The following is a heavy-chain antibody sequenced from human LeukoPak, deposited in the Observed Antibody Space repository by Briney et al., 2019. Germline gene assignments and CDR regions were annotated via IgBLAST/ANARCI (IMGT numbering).Heavy chain of an antibody. Sequence: ASVKVSCKASGYSFTGYYMHWVRQPPGQGLEWMGWINPNSGATNYAQKFQGRVTMTRDTSISTAYMELSRLRPDDTAVYYRARDLTIIVVVMVYWGQGTLVTVSS. V-gene: IGHV1-2*02. CDR3: ARDLTIIVVVMVY. J-gene: IGHJ4*02. CDR2: INPNSGAT. CDR1: GYSFTGYY. D-gene: IGHD3-22*01.